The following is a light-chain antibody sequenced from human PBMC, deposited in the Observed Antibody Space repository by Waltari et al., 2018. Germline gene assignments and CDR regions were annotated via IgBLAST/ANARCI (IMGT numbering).Light chain of an antibody. Sequence: QSGLTQPASVSGSPGQSITISCTGTSSDVGNYNLVSWYQQYPGKAPKLMVYEVTKRTSGVSDRFSGSKSGNTASLTIYGHQSEDEADYYFCSYAGLGIYVFGTGTKGTVL. V-gene: IGLV2-23*02. CDR2: EVT. CDR1: SSDVGNYNL. CDR3: CSYAGLGIYV. J-gene: IGLJ1*01.